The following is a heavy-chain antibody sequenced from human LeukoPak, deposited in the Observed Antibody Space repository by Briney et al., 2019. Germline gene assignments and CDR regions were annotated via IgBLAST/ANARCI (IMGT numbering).Heavy chain of an antibody. CDR2: ISSSSSTI. CDR1: GFTFSSYS. J-gene: IGHJ4*02. Sequence: GGSLRLSCAASGFTFSSYSMNWVRQAPGKGLEWVSYISSSSSTIYYADSVKGRFTISRDNAKNSLYLQMNSLRAEDTAVYYCARVRYSGYDCFDYWGQGTLVTVSS. V-gene: IGHV3-48*01. CDR3: ARVRYSGYDCFDY. D-gene: IGHD5-12*01.